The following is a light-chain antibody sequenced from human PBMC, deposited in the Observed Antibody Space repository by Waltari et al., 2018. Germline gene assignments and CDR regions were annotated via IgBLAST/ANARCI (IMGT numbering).Light chain of an antibody. CDR2: LGS. V-gene: IGKV2-28*01. CDR3: MQALQTPWT. CDR1: QSLLHSNGYNY. J-gene: IGKJ1*01. Sequence: DIVMTQSPLSLPVTPGEPASISCRSSQSLLHSNGYNYLDWYLQTPGQSPQLLIYLGSNRASGVPDRFSGSGSGTDFTRKISRVEAEDVGVYYCMQALQTPWTFGQGTKVEIK.